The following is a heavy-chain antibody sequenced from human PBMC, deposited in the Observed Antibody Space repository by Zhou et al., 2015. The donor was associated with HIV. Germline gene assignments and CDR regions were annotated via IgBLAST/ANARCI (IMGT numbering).Heavy chain of an antibody. J-gene: IGHJ5*02. CDR2: IIPIFGTA. Sequence: QVQLVQSGAEVKKPGSSVKVSCKASGGTFSSYAISWVRQAPGQGLEWMGGIIPIFGTANYAQKFQGRVTITADESTSTAYMELSSLRSEDTAVYYCASQRRYSSSWYGYNWFDPWGQGTLVTVSS. CDR1: GGTFSSYA. V-gene: IGHV1-69*12. D-gene: IGHD6-13*01. CDR3: ASQRRYSSSWYGYNWFDP.